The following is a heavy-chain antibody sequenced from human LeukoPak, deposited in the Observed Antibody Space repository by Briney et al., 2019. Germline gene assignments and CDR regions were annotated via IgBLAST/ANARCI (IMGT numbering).Heavy chain of an antibody. Sequence: SVKASCKASGYTFTSYDINWVRQATGQGLEWMGWMNPNSGNTGYAQKFQGRVTMTRNTSISTAYMELSSLRSEDTAVYYCARSSVDTAMVALVHWFDPWGQGTLVTVSS. J-gene: IGHJ5*02. CDR2: MNPNSGNT. CDR3: ARSSVDTAMVALVHWFDP. V-gene: IGHV1-8*01. CDR1: GYTFTSYD. D-gene: IGHD5-18*01.